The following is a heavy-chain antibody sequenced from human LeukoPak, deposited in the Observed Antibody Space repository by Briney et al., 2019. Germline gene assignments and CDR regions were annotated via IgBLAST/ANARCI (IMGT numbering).Heavy chain of an antibody. CDR1: GFTFSSYA. J-gene: IGHJ4*02. CDR3: ARVAAAAPFDY. Sequence: GGSLTLSCAASGFTFSSYAMSWVRQAPGKGLEWVSAISGSGGSTYYADSVKGRFTISRDNSKNTLYLHINSLRAEDTAVYSCARVAAAAPFDYWGQGTLVTVSS. CDR2: ISGSGGST. D-gene: IGHD6-13*01. V-gene: IGHV3-23*01.